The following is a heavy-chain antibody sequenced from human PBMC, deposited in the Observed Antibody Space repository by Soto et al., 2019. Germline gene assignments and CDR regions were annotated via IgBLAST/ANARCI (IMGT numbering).Heavy chain of an antibody. CDR2: ISTSGATR. Sequence: EVQLVESGGGLVQPGGSLRLSCVASGFTFSTDSMNWVRQAPGKGLEWVAHISTSGATRYYADSVKGRFTISRDNAKTSLYLQMDSLRNEDTAVYYCAGFCGSGFDYWGQGTLVTVSS. CDR3: AGFCGSGFDY. CDR1: GFTFSTDS. J-gene: IGHJ4*02. D-gene: IGHD6-19*01. V-gene: IGHV3-48*02.